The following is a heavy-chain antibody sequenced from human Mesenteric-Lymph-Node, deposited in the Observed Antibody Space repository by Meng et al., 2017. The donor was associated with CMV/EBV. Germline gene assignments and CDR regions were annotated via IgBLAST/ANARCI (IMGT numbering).Heavy chain of an antibody. J-gene: IGHJ2*01. CDR1: GYTFTDYY. CDR2: INPNSGGT. CDR3: ARAVTSRAHWHFDL. V-gene: IGHV1-2*06. Sequence: ASGYTFTDYYMHWVRQAPGQGLEWMGRINPNSGGTNYAQKFQGRVTMARDTSISTAYMELNRLTSDDTAVYYCARAVTSRAHWHFDLWGRGTLVTVSS. D-gene: IGHD2-21*02.